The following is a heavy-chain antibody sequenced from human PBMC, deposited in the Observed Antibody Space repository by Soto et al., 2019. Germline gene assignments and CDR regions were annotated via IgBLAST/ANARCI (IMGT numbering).Heavy chain of an antibody. CDR2: ISGYGNT. J-gene: IGHJ3*02. D-gene: IGHD3-16*01. CDR3: ARGIGDEGNAFAI. V-gene: IGHV1-18*01. Sequence: QVQLAQSGGEVKKPGASVKVSCKTSGYTFIRYGITWVRQAPGQGLEWMGWISGYGNTNYAQKFQGRVTMTTDTSTSTAYLELRSLRSDDTAVYYCARGIGDEGNAFAIWGQGTKVTVSS. CDR1: GYTFIRYG.